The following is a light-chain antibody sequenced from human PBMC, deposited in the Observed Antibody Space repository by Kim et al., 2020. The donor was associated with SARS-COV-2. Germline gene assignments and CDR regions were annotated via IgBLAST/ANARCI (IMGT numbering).Light chain of an antibody. CDR2: WAS. CDR3: QQYYSTLYS. V-gene: IGKV4-1*01. CDR1: QSVLYSSNNKNY. J-gene: IGKJ2*03. Sequence: RATINCKSCQSVLYSSNNKNYLAWYQQKPGQPPKLLIYWASTRESGVPDRFSGSGSGTDFTLTISSLQAEDVAVYYCQQYYSTLYSFGQGTKLEI.